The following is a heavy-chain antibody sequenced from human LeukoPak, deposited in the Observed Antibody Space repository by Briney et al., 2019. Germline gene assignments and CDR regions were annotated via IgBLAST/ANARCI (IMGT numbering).Heavy chain of an antibody. CDR2: IYYSGST. V-gene: IGHV4-59*11. CDR3: ARVSQLWLLEY. Sequence: SETLSLTCTVSGGSISSHYWSWIRQPPGKGLEWIGYIYYSGSTNYNPSLKSRVTISVDTSENQFSLKLSSVTAADTAVYYCARVSQLWLLEYWGQGTLVTVSS. D-gene: IGHD5-18*01. J-gene: IGHJ4*02. CDR1: GGSISSHY.